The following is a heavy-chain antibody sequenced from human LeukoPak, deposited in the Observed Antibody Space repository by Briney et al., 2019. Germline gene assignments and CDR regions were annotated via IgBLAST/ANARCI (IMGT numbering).Heavy chain of an antibody. CDR3: ARGHGYSSSWYPIDP. V-gene: IGHV4-34*01. J-gene: IGHJ5*02. Sequence: PSETLSLTCAVYGGSFSGYYWSWIRQPPGKGLEWIGEINHSGSTNYNPSLKSRVTISVDTSKNQFSLKLSSVTAADTAVYYCARGHGYSSSWYPIDPWGQGTLVTVSS. CDR2: INHSGST. D-gene: IGHD6-13*01. CDR1: GGSFSGYY.